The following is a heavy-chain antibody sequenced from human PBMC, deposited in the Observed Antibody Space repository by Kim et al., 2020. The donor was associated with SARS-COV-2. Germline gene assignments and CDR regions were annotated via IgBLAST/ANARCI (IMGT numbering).Heavy chain of an antibody. V-gene: IGHV3-23*01. D-gene: IGHD6-13*01. J-gene: IGHJ6*02. CDR2: T. Sequence: TFSADSVKGRFRISRDNARNTVYLQMNSLRVDDTALYYCAKGARVFGIDVWGQGTTVTVSS. CDR3: AKGARVFGIDV.